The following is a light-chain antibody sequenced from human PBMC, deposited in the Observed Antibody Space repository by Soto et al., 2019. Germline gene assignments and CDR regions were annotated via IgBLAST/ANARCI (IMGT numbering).Light chain of an antibody. J-gene: IGKJ2*01. Sequence: IQLTQSPSSLSASVGDRVTVTCRASQSINIYLNWYQQKPGKAPTVLIYGATILESGVPSRFSGGGSRTDFTLTIDSLQIEDFATYYCQQSYTSPYTFGQGTKLEI. CDR2: GAT. V-gene: IGKV1-39*01. CDR3: QQSYTSPYT. CDR1: QSINIY.